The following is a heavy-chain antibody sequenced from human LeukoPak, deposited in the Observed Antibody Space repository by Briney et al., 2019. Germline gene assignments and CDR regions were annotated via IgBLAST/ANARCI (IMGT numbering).Heavy chain of an antibody. CDR2: IKQDGSEK. D-gene: IGHD2-2*01. Sequence: GGSLRLSCAASGFTFSSYWMSWVRQAPGKGLEWVANIKQDGSEKYYVDSVKGRFTISRDNAKNSLYLQMNSLRAEDTAVYYCARERLGYCSSTSCLRWFDPWGQRTLVTVSS. J-gene: IGHJ5*02. CDR1: GFTFSSYW. CDR3: ARERLGYCSSTSCLRWFDP. V-gene: IGHV3-7*01.